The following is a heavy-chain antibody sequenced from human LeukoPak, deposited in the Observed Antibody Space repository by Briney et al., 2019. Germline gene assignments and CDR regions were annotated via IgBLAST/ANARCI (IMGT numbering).Heavy chain of an antibody. D-gene: IGHD3-22*01. J-gene: IGHJ4*02. Sequence: ASVKVSCKAFGYAFTGYYIHWVRQAPGQGLEWMGWINPNSGGTNYAQKFQGRVTMTRDTSISTAYMELSRLRSDDTAVYYCARGHYYDSSGNFDYWGQGTLVTVSS. CDR2: INPNSGGT. V-gene: IGHV1-2*02. CDR1: GYAFTGYY. CDR3: ARGHYYDSSGNFDY.